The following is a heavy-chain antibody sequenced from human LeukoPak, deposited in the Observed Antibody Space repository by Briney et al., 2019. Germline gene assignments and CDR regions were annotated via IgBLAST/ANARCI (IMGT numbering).Heavy chain of an antibody. J-gene: IGHJ4*02. Sequence: GGSLRLSCAASGFAFRSYAMSWVRQAPGKGLEWVSAVGGSGGDTYYADSVKGRFTISRDNSKNTVYLQMNSLRAEDTAIYYCAKDIGGSGAYWGQGTLVTVSS. D-gene: IGHD3-16*01. CDR3: AKDIGGSGAY. V-gene: IGHV3-23*01. CDR2: VGGSGGDT. CDR1: GFAFRSYA.